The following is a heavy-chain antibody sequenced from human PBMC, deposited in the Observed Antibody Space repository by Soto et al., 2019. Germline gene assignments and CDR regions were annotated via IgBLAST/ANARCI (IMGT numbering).Heavy chain of an antibody. D-gene: IGHD3-22*01. CDR2: ISYDGSNK. CDR1: GFTFSSYA. J-gene: IGHJ4*02. V-gene: IGHV3-30-3*01. CDR3: ARVEGPYDRSGYYFY. Sequence: QVQLVESGGGVVQPGRSLRLSCAASGFTFSSYAMHWVRQAPGNGLEWVAVISYDGSNKHYADSVKGRFTISRDNSKNTLYLQMNSLRAEDTAVYYCARVEGPYDRSGYYFYWGQGTLVIVSS.